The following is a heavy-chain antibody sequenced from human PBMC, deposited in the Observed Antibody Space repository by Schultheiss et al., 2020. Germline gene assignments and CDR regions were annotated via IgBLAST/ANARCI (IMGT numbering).Heavy chain of an antibody. CDR2: IYSGGST. CDR1: GFTVSSNY. CDR3: AKDDADDYYDSSGYPDAFDI. Sequence: WGSLRLSCAASGFTVSSNYMSWVRQAPGKGLEWVSVIYSGGSTYYADSVKGRFTISRDNSKNTLYLQMNSLRAEDTAVYYCAKDDADDYYDSSGYPDAFDIWGQGTMVTVSS. V-gene: IGHV3-66*01. D-gene: IGHD3-22*01. J-gene: IGHJ3*02.